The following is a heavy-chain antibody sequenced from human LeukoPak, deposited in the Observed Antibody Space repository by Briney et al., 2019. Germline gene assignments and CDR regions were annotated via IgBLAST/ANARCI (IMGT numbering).Heavy chain of an antibody. Sequence: SETLSLTCTVSGGSISSFYWSWIRQPPGKGLEWIGYIYYSGSTNSNPSLKSRVTISVDTSKNQFSLKLSSVTAADTAVYYCARDFYSSGWYEGFDPWGQGTLVIVSS. V-gene: IGHV4-59*01. D-gene: IGHD6-19*01. CDR3: ARDFYSSGWYEGFDP. CDR1: GGSISSFY. CDR2: IYYSGST. J-gene: IGHJ5*02.